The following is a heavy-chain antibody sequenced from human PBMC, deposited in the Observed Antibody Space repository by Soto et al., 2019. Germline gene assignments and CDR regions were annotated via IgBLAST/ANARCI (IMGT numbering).Heavy chain of an antibody. CDR1: GFTVDDYA. J-gene: IGHJ4*02. Sequence: GGSLRLSCAASGFTVDDYAMHWVRQAPGKGLEWVSGISWNSGSIGYADSVKGRFTISRGNAKNSLYMQMNSLRADDTALYYCAKDIGEYSSPGFYYWGQGTLVTVS. CDR3: AKDIGEYSSPGFYY. D-gene: IGHD6-6*01. CDR2: ISWNSGSI. V-gene: IGHV3-9*01.